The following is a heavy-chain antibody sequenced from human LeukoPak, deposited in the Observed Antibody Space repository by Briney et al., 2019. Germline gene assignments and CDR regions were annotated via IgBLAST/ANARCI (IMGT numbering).Heavy chain of an antibody. CDR1: GGSISSYY. CDR3: ARGARTWHSWFDP. Sequence: SPSETLSLTCTVSGGSISSYYWSWIRQPPGKGLEWIGYIYYSGSTNYNPSLKSRVTISVDTSKNQFSLKLSSVTAADTAVYYCARGARTWHSWFDPWGQGTLVTVSS. D-gene: IGHD1-7*01. CDR2: IYYSGST. V-gene: IGHV4-59*01. J-gene: IGHJ5*02.